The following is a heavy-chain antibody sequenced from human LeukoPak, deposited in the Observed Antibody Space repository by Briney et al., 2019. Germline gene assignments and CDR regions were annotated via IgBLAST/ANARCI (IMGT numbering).Heavy chain of an antibody. CDR3: ATLSWPGRGSRFDP. CDR1: GGSFSGYY. D-gene: IGHD3-10*01. CDR2: INHSGST. V-gene: IGHV4-34*01. J-gene: IGHJ5*02. Sequence: SETLSLTCAVYGGSFSGYYWSWIRQPPGKGLEWIGEINHSGSTNYNPSLKSRVTISVDTSKNQFSLKLSSVTAADTAVYYCATLSWPGRGSRFDPWGQGTLVTVSS.